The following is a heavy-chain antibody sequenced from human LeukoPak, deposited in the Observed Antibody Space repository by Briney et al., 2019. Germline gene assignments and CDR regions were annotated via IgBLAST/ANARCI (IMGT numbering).Heavy chain of an antibody. V-gene: IGHV3-74*01. CDR3: ARGGVAAGGDY. D-gene: IGHD6-13*01. CDR1: GFTFSSYW. Sequence: PGGSLRLSCAASGFTFSSYWMHWVRQGPGKGLVWVSRTNSDGSSTSYADSVKGRFTISRDNAKNTLYLQMNSLRAEDTAVYYCARGGVAAGGDYWGQGALVTVSS. J-gene: IGHJ4*02. CDR2: TNSDGSST.